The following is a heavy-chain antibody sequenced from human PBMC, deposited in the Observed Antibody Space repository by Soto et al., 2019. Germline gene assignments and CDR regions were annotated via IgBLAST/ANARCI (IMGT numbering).Heavy chain of an antibody. CDR2: IIPILGIA. Sequence: ASVKVSCKASGGTFSSYTISWVRQAPGQGLEWMGRIIPILGIANYAQKFQGRVTITADKSTSTAYMELSSLRSEDTAVYYCARDLIDYGDYSLTFDYWGQGTLVTVSS. J-gene: IGHJ4*02. D-gene: IGHD4-17*01. CDR1: GGTFSSYT. CDR3: ARDLIDYGDYSLTFDY. V-gene: IGHV1-69*04.